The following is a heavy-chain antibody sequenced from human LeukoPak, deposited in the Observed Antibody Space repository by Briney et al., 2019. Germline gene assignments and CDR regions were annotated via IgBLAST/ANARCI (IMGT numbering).Heavy chain of an antibody. CDR3: ARDKYYGDYEIYYYYGMDV. Sequence: ASVKVSCKASGYTFTGYYMHWVRQAPGQGLEWMGWINPNSGGTNYAQKFQGWVTMTRDTSISTAYMELSRLRSDDTAVYYCARDKYYGDYEIYYYYGMDVWGQGTTVTVSS. V-gene: IGHV1-2*04. CDR2: INPNSGGT. J-gene: IGHJ6*02. D-gene: IGHD4-17*01. CDR1: GYTFTGYY.